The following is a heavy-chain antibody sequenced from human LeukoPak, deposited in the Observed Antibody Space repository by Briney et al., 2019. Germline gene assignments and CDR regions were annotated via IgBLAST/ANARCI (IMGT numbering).Heavy chain of an antibody. CDR1: GASISTYY. CDR3: AREAVAGTGIDN. J-gene: IGHJ4*02. Sequence: SETLSLTCTVSGASISTYYWSWIRQPAGKGLEWIGRIHTSGSTNYNPSLKSRVTLSLDTSKNQFSLKLSSVTAADTAVYYCAREAVAGTGIDNWGQGTLVIVSS. D-gene: IGHD6-19*01. V-gene: IGHV4-4*07. CDR2: IHTSGST.